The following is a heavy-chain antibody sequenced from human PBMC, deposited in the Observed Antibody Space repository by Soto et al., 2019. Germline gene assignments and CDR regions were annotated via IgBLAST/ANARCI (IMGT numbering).Heavy chain of an antibody. V-gene: IGHV3-30-3*01. J-gene: IGHJ4*02. CDR2: MSYDGTNK. CDR1: GFTFRSYA. D-gene: IGHD6-19*01. CDR3: AGDQTSSGWYGAPRY. Sequence: QVQLVESGGGVVQPGRSLRLSCAASGFTFRSYAMHWVRQAPGKGLEWVAVMSYDGTNKYYADSVKGRFTISRDNSKNTLYLQMNSLRAEDTALYYCAGDQTSSGWYGAPRYWGQGTLVAVSS.